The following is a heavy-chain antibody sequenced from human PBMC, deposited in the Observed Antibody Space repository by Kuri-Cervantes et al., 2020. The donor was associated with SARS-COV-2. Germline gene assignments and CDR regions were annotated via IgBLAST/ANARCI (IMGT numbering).Heavy chain of an antibody. CDR3: ARQKLGYIDS. CDR2: FYHSGST. CDR1: GGSISSSSYY. J-gene: IGHJ4*02. V-gene: IGHV4-39*01. Sequence: GSLRLSCTVSGGSISSSSYYWGRIRQPPGKGLEWIGSFYHSGSTYYNPSLTSRVTISVDTSKNQFSLKLSSVTAADTAVYYCARQKLGYIDSWGQGTLVTVSS. D-gene: IGHD5-12*01.